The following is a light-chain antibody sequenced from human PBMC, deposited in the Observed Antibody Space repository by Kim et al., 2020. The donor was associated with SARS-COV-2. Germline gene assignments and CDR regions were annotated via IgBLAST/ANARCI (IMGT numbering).Light chain of an antibody. CDR1: KLENKY. CDR2: HDT. Sequence: SYELTQPPSVSVSPGQTASISCSGDKLENKYVCWYQQKPGQSPVLVIYHDTERTSGIPERFSGSNSGNTATLTISETQPMDEADYYCQAWDSSTAVFGGG. CDR3: QAWDSSTAV. J-gene: IGLJ2*01. V-gene: IGLV3-1*01.